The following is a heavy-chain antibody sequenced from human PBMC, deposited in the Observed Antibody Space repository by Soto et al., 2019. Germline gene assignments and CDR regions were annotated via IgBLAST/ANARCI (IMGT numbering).Heavy chain of an antibody. CDR3: ARGPYSGYDFRFDAFGI. V-gene: IGHV3-33*01. J-gene: IGHJ3*02. CDR1: GFTFSIYG. D-gene: IGHD5-12*01. CDR2: IWYDGSNK. Sequence: GGSLRLSCAASGFTFSIYGMHWVRQAPGKGLEWVAVIWYDGSNKYYADSVKGRFTISRDNSKNTLYLQMNSLRAEDTAVYYCARGPYSGYDFRFDAFGIWGQGTMVTVSS.